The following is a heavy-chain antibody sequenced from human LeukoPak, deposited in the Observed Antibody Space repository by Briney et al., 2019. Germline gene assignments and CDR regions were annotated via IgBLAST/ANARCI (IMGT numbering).Heavy chain of an antibody. V-gene: IGHV3-74*01. CDR2: ISPDGYTT. Sequence: PGGCLRHSLVSSGFPSCGDWMNWGRQAPGKGVGWVSRISPDGYTTTQAASVEDRFTISRDHDKDTLYFQMNSLGADDTSVYFCARDPGTTYRDWYFDLWGPGTLVTVSS. J-gene: IGHJ2*01. CDR3: ARDPGTTYRDWYFDL. D-gene: IGHD2/OR15-2a*01. CDR1: GFPSCGDW.